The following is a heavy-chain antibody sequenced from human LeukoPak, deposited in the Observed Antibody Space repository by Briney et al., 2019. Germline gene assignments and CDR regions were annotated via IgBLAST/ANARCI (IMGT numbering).Heavy chain of an antibody. V-gene: IGHV3-23*01. J-gene: IGHJ4*02. CDR2: ISGRDDTTYYTDSPEGST. D-gene: IGHD2-21*02. CDR3: AKCMSATGVCLNFDS. CDR1: GFTFLNYA. Sequence: PGGSLRLSCEASGFTFLNYAMSWVRQAPGKGLQWVSGISGRDDTTYYTDSPEGSTYYTNSAEGRFIISRDNSKNTVYLQIDSLGVEDTAVYYCAKCMSATGVCLNFDSWGQGILVTVSS.